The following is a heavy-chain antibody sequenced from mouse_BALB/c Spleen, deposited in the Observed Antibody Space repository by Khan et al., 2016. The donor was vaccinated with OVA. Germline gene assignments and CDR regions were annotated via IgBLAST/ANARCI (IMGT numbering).Heavy chain of an antibody. Sequence: QVQLQQSGAELAKPGASVKMSCTASGYTFTTYWIHWIKQRPGQGLEWIGYINPSTGYTEYNKNFTDKATLTADESSSTAYMQLNSLTSADSAVYYCERRGVYGLFAYWGQGTLVTVSA. CDR3: ERRGVYGLFAY. CDR2: INPSTGYT. D-gene: IGHD2-10*02. V-gene: IGHV1-7*01. J-gene: IGHJ3*01. CDR1: GYTFTTYW.